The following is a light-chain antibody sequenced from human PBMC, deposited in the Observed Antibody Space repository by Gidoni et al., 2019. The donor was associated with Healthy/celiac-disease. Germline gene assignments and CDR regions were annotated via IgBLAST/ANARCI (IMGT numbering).Light chain of an antibody. V-gene: IGKV3-20*01. CDR3: QQYGSSPPYT. J-gene: IGKJ2*01. CDR2: GAS. CDR1: QSGSSSY. Sequence: IVFPQPPRTRSLSPAERATLSFRASQSGSSSYLAWYQQKPGQAPRPLIYGASSRAAGIPDRFSGSGSGSGFTLTISRLEPEGFAVYYCQQYGSSPPYTFGQGTKLEIK.